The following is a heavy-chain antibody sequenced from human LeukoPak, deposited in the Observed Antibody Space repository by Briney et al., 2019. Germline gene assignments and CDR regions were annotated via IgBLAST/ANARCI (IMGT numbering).Heavy chain of an antibody. V-gene: IGHV3-30*02. CDR2: IRYDGSNK. CDR3: AISSGWYEPFDY. CDR1: GFTFRSYG. D-gene: IGHD6-19*01. Sequence: GGSLRLSCAASGFTFRSYGMHWVRQAPGKGLEWVAFIRYDGSNKYYADSVKGRLTISRDNSKNTLYLQMNSLRAEDTAVYYCAISSGWYEPFDYWGQGTPVTVSS. J-gene: IGHJ4*02.